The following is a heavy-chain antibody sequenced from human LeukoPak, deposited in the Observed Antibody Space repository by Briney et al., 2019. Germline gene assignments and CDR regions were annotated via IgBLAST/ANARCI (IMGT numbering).Heavy chain of an antibody. V-gene: IGHV4-30-4*01. CDR3: ARGPTYYDFWSGYQRAHYFDY. CDR1: GGSISSGDYY. J-gene: IGHJ4*02. D-gene: IGHD3-3*01. Sequence: PSQTLSLTCTVSGGSISSGDYYWSWIRQPPWKGLEWIGYIYYSGSTYYNPSLKSRVTISVDTSKNQFSLKLSSVTAADTAVYYCARGPTYYDFWSGYQRAHYFDYWGQGTLVTVSS. CDR2: IYYSGST.